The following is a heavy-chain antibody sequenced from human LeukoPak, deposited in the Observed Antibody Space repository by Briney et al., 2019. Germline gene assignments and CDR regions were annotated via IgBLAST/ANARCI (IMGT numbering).Heavy chain of an antibody. CDR2: ISAYNGKT. Sequence: GASVKVSCKASGYTFTSYGITWVRQAPGQGLEWMGWISAYNGKTNYAYKFQGRLTMTTDTSNNKDYLELRSLRPDDTDVYYCARDFFHGHCSGLTCFLLDSWGQGSLVTVSS. CDR3: ARDFFHGHCSGLTCFLLDS. J-gene: IGHJ4*02. CDR1: GYTFTSYG. V-gene: IGHV1-18*01. D-gene: IGHD2-15*01.